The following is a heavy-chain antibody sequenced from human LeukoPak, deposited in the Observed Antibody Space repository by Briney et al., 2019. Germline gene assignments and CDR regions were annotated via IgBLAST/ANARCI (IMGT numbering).Heavy chain of an antibody. CDR1: GFTFSRYD. CDR2: ISYDGSNK. Sequence: GRSLRLSCAASGFTFSRYDMHWVRQAPGKGLEWVAVISYDGSNKYYADSVKGRFTISRDNSKSTLYMQMNSLRVEDTAVYYCARGLNAYFEYWGQGTLVTVSS. J-gene: IGHJ4*02. CDR3: ARGLNAYFEY. V-gene: IGHV3-30*04.